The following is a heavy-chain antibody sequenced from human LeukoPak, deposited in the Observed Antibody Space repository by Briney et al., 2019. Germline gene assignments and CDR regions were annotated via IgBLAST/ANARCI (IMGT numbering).Heavy chain of an antibody. D-gene: IGHD3-10*01. CDR2: IYNSGST. V-gene: IGHV4-61*02. J-gene: IGHJ5*02. CDR1: GGSISSGSYY. CDR3: ARGGYYGSGNDFRFDP. Sequence: SETLSLTCTVSGGSISSGSYYWSWIRQPAGKGLEWIGRIYNSGSTNYNPSLKSRVTMSMDTSKNQFSLKLSSVTASDTAVYYCARGGYYGSGNDFRFDPWGQGTLVTVSS.